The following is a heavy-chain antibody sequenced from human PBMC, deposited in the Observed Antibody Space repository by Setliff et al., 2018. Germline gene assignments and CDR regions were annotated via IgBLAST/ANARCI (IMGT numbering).Heavy chain of an antibody. J-gene: IGHJ4*02. D-gene: IGHD6-6*01. CDR1: GFTFFSYT. Sequence: PGGYLRLSCTTSGFTFFSYTLNWVRQAPGKGLEWVSAITDDGGTTHYAGSVKGRFTIARDNSNSTLYLQMNSLRVEDTALYYCAKSSGSSSSTNLEYLGPGTLVTVSS. CDR2: ITDDGGTT. V-gene: IGHV3-23*01. CDR3: AKSSGSSSSTNLEY.